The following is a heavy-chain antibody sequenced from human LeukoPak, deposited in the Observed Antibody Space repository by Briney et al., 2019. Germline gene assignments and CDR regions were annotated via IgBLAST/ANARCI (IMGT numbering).Heavy chain of an antibody. CDR1: GYSFTSYW. Sequence: GESLKISCKGSGYSFTSYWIGWVRQMPGKGLEWMGIIYPGDSDTRYSPSFQGQVTISADKSISTAYLQWSSLKASDTAMYYCARQARYCCSTSCYLGYWGQGTLVTVSS. J-gene: IGHJ4*02. D-gene: IGHD2-2*01. CDR2: IYPGDSDT. V-gene: IGHV5-51*01. CDR3: ARQARYCCSTSCYLGY.